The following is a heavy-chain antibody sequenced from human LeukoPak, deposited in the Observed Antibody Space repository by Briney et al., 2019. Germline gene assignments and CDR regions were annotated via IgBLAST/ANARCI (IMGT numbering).Heavy chain of an antibody. Sequence: PGGSLRLSCAASGFTFSNYDMNWVRQAPGKGLEWVSSISSSSSYIYYADSVKGRFTISRDNARNSVYMQLNSLRAEDTAVYYCARDEGFCSGGRCHISGSDYWGQGALVTVSS. D-gene: IGHD2-15*01. CDR1: GFTFSNYD. CDR2: ISSSSSYI. J-gene: IGHJ4*02. V-gene: IGHV3-21*01. CDR3: ARDEGFCSGGRCHISGSDY.